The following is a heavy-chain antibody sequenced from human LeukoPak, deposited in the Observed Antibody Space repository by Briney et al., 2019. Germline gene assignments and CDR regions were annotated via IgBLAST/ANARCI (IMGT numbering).Heavy chain of an antibody. V-gene: IGHV3-33*01. J-gene: IGHJ6*02. D-gene: IGHD6-19*01. CDR2: IWYDGSNK. Sequence: GRSLRLSCAAAGFTFRSYGMHWVRQAPGKGLQWVAVIWYDGSNKYYADSVKGRFTISRDNSKNTLSLQMNSLRAEDTAVYYCARESSGWAAYYYYAMDVWGQGTTVTVSS. CDR3: ARESSGWAAYYYYAMDV. CDR1: GFTFRSYG.